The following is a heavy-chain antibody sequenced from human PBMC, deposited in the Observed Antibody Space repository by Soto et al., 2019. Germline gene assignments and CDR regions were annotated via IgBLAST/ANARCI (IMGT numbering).Heavy chain of an antibody. J-gene: IGHJ4*02. CDR2: ISYDGSNK. CDR3: ASLNAGDY. V-gene: IGHV3-30*03. CDR1: GFTFSSYG. Sequence: QVQLVESGGGVVQPGRSLRLSCAASGFTFSSYGMHWVRQAPGKGLEWVAVISYDGSNKYYADSVKGRFTISRDNSKNTLYLQMNSLRAEDTAVYYCASLNAGDYWGQGTLVTVSS.